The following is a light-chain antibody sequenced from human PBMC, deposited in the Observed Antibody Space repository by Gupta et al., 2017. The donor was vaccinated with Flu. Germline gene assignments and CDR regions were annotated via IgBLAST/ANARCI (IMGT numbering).Light chain of an antibody. CDR1: QSVLSN. V-gene: IGKV3-15*01. J-gene: IGKJ1*01. CDR3: LQYNNWPPWT. CDR2: GAS. Sequence: EIVMTQSPAILSASPGERATLSCRASQSVLSNLAWYQQKPGQAPRLLVYGASTRATDIPGRFSVSGSGTEFTLTISSLQSEDFAVYYCLQYNNWPPWTFGQGTRVEIK.